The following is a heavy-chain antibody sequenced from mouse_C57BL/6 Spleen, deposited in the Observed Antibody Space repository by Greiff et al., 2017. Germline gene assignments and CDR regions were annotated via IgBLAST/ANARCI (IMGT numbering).Heavy chain of an antibody. Sequence: VQLQQSGPELVKPGASVKMSCKASGYTFTDYNMHWVKQSHGKSLEWIGYINPNNGGTSYNQKFKGKATLTVNKSSSTAYMELRSLTSEDSAVYYCARGACDPITTVVEDAMDYWGQGTSVTVSS. CDR1: GYTFTDYN. CDR2: INPNNGGT. D-gene: IGHD1-1*01. CDR3: ARGACDPITTVVEDAMDY. V-gene: IGHV1-22*01. J-gene: IGHJ4*01.